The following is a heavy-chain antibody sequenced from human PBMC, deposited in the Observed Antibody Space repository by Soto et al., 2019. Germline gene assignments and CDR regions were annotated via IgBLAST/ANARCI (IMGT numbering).Heavy chain of an antibody. J-gene: IGHJ4*02. D-gene: IGHD1-7*01. CDR3: AKNQERELPRVLDF. CDR2: MSGSSSTT. CDR1: GLTFSNYA. Sequence: GGSLRLSCAASGLTFSNYAMSWVRQAPGGGLEWVSSMSGSSSTTYYADSVRSRFTISRDRSKNTLYLQMSSLRAEDTALYYCAKNQERELPRVLDFWGQGTLVTVSS. V-gene: IGHV3-23*01.